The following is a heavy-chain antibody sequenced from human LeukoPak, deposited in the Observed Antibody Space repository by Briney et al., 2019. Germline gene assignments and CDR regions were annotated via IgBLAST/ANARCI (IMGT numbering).Heavy chain of an antibody. V-gene: IGHV1-46*01. Sequence: ASVKVSCKASGYTFTSYYMHWVRQAPGQGLEWMGIINPSGGSTSYAQKFQGRVTMTRDTSTSTVYMELSSLRSEDTAVYYCARDSPSYYSIDFYYYYYMDVWGKGTTVTVSS. J-gene: IGHJ6*03. D-gene: IGHD4-11*01. CDR1: GYTFTSYY. CDR2: INPSGGST. CDR3: ARDSPSYYSIDFYYYYYMDV.